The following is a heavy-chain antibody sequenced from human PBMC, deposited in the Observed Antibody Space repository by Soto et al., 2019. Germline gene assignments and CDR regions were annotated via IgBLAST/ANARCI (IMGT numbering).Heavy chain of an antibody. CDR1: GGFLSESY. D-gene: IGHD3-16*01. CDR2: INHVGGT. J-gene: IGHJ5*02. CDR3: VGIRYQFPSSVLWLDP. Sequence: PSETLSLTCAVYGGFLSESYWTWIRQPPGKGLEWTGEINHVGGTNYNPSLKSRVTMSADTSQNQFSLRLISVTAADTAMYFCVGIRYQFPSSVLWLDPWGQGTTVTVSS. V-gene: IGHV4-34*01.